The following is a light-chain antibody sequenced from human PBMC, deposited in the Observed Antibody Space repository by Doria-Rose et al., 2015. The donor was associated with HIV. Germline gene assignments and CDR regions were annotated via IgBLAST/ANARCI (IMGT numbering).Light chain of an antibody. CDR2: GNS. Sequence: QSVVTQEPSVSGAPGQRVTISCTGSSSNFGAGYDVQWYQQLPGTAPKLLIYGNSNRPSGVPDRFSGSKSGTSASLAITGLQAEDEADYYCQSYDSSLSGSVVFGGGTKLTVL. CDR3: QSYDSSLSGSVV. V-gene: IGLV1-40*01. CDR1: SSNFGAGYD. J-gene: IGLJ2*01.